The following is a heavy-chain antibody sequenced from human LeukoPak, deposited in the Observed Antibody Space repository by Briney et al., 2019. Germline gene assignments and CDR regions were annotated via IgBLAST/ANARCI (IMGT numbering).Heavy chain of an antibody. D-gene: IGHD3-22*01. CDR1: GYSFTSYW. Sequence: GESLKISCKGSGYSFTSYWIGWVRQMPGKGLEWMGIIYPGDSDTRYSPSFQGQVTISADKSISTAYLQWSSLKASDTAMYYCARDQEYYYDSSGYSFDYWGQGTLVTVSS. J-gene: IGHJ4*02. V-gene: IGHV5-51*01. CDR3: ARDQEYYYDSSGYSFDY. CDR2: IYPGDSDT.